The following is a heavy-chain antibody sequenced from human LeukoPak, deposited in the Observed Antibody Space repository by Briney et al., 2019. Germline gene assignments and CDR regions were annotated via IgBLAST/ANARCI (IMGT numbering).Heavy chain of an antibody. D-gene: IGHD3-16*01. CDR3: TRGAGWLIDY. V-gene: IGHV4-59*01. CDR1: DDSISDYY. J-gene: IGHJ4*02. Sequence: SETLSLTCTVSDDSISDYYRGWIRQPPGKGLEWIGYFYNSGRSTYNPSLKSRVTISADTSKNHFSLKLNSVTTADTAIYYCTRGAGWLIDYWGQGILVTVSS. CDR2: FYNSGRS.